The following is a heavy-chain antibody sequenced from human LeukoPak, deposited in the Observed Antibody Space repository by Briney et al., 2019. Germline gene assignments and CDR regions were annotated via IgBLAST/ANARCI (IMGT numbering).Heavy chain of an antibody. J-gene: IGHJ4*02. D-gene: IGHD3-10*01. CDR1: GYTFTAYY. V-gene: IGHV1-2*02. Sequence: APVKVSCKASGYTFTAYYMHWVRQAPGQGLEWMGWINPNSGGTNYAQKFQGRVTMTRDTSISTVYMDLSRLRSDDTAVYYCVRSYSANERDYWGQGTLVTVSS. CDR2: INPNSGGT. CDR3: VRSYSANERDY.